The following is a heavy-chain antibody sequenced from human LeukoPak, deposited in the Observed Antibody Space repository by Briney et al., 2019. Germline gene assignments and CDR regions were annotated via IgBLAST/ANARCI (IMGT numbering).Heavy chain of an antibody. J-gene: IGHJ4*02. CDR3: ARDSDRWAGYCSSTSCYTRGLFDY. Sequence: GGSLRLSCAASGFTFSTYSMNWVRLAPGKGLEWVSSISSDSDYIYYADSLKGRFTISRDNAKNSLYLQMISLRAEDTAVYYCARDSDRWAGYCSSTSCYTRGLFDYWGQGTLVTVSS. D-gene: IGHD2-2*02. V-gene: IGHV3-21*01. CDR1: GFTFSTYS. CDR2: ISSDSDYI.